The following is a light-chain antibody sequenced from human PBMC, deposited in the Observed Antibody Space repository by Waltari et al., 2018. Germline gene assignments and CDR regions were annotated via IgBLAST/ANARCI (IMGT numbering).Light chain of an antibody. CDR2: KAS. Sequence: DIQMTTSPSTLAASLGDRVTITCRASQSISSWLAWYQQKPGKAPKLLIYKASSLESGVPSRFSGSGSGTEFTLTISSLQPDDFATYYCQQYNSYSSTFGGGTKVEIK. V-gene: IGKV1-5*03. J-gene: IGKJ4*01. CDR1: QSISSW. CDR3: QQYNSYSST.